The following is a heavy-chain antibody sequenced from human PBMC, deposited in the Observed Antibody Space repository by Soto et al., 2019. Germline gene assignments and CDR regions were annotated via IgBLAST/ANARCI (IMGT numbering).Heavy chain of an antibody. J-gene: IGHJ4*02. CDR2: LIPLFGTT. V-gene: IGHV1-69*06. CDR3: ARGPNCGYRFDS. Sequence: QVQLVQSGAEVKKPGSSVKVSCEASGGTFSGHAISCVRQAPGQGPEWMGGLIPLFGTTQHAQNFQNRLTITADKSTSRAYMELTSLRFEDTAIYYCARGPNCGYRFDSWGQGTLVTVSS. CDR1: GGTFSGHA. D-gene: IGHD2-15*01.